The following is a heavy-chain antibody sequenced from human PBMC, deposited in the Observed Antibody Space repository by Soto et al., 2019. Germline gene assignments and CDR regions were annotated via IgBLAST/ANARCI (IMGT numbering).Heavy chain of an antibody. CDR3: ASLNGDYFDY. CDR2: IYYSGST. D-gene: IGHD4-17*01. CDR1: GGSISSYY. J-gene: IGHJ4*02. V-gene: IGHV4-59*01. Sequence: SETLSLTCTVSGGSISSYYWSWIQQPPGKGLEWIGYIYYSGSTNYNPSLKSRVTISVDTSKNQFSLKLSSVTAADTAVYYCASLNGDYFDYWGQGTLVTVSS.